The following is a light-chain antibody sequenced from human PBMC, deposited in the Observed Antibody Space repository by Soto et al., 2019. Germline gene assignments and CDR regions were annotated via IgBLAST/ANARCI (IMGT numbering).Light chain of an antibody. CDR2: GTS. CDR3: QQYDSFPLIA. V-gene: IGKV3-20*01. Sequence: EIVLTQSPGTLSLSPGERATLSCRASQTVSSAYLGWYQQKPGQAPRLLIYGTSSRATGIPDRFSGSGSGTDFTLTISRLEPEDFAVYYCQQYDSFPLIAFGQGTLLEIK. J-gene: IGKJ5*01. CDR1: QTVSSAY.